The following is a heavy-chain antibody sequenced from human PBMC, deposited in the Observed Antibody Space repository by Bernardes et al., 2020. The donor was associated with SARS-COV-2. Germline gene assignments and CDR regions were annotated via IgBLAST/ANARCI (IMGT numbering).Heavy chain of an antibody. D-gene: IGHD3-3*01. CDR3: ARVITSYYYYGMDV. CDR2: ISAYNGNT. V-gene: IGHV1-18*04. J-gene: IGHJ6*02. Sequence: ASVKVSCKTSGYTFTMYTITWVRQAPGQGLEWMGWISAYNGNTNYAQKLQGRVTMTTDTSTSTAYMELRSLRSDDTAVYYCARVITSYYYYGMDVWGQGTTVTVSS. CDR1: GYTFTMYT.